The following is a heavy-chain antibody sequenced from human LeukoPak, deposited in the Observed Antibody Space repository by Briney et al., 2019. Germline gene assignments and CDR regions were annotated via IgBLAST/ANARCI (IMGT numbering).Heavy chain of an antibody. J-gene: IGHJ3*02. CDR2: INSDGSST. D-gene: IGHD4-17*01. CDR1: GFTFSTYW. V-gene: IGHV3-74*01. Sequence: TGGSLRLSCAASGFTFSTYWMHWVRQAPGKGLVWVSRINSDGSSTRYADSVKGRFTISRDNAENTLYLQMNSLRAEDTAVYYCARDLRTTGAFDIWGQGTVVTVSS. CDR3: ARDLRTTGAFDI.